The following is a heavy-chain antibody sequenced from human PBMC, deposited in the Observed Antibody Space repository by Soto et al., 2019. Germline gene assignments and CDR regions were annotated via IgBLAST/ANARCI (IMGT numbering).Heavy chain of an antibody. Sequence: PGGSLRLSCSASGVTFSSYAMHWVRRAPGKGLEYVSAISSNGSSTYYVDPVKGRFTISRDNAKNSLYLQMNSLRAEDMSVYYCARDRGDFWKDRGAYDIWGQGTMVTVS. CDR3: ARDRGDFWKDRGAYDI. CDR2: ISSNGSST. D-gene: IGHD3-3*01. J-gene: IGHJ3*02. CDR1: GVTFSSYA. V-gene: IGHV3-64*04.